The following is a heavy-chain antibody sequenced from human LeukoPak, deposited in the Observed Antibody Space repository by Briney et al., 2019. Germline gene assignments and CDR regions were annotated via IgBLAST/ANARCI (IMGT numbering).Heavy chain of an antibody. J-gene: IGHJ5*02. CDR2: INHSGST. CDR3: ARDPRKIADRPYNWFDP. V-gene: IGHV4-34*01. CDR1: GGSFSGYY. Sequence: PSETLSLTCAVYGGSFSGYYWSWVRQPPGKGLEWIGEINHSGSTNYNPYLKSRVTISVDTSTIQSSLKLSRVTSADTAVYYCARDPRKIADRPYNWFDPWGQGTLVTVSS. D-gene: IGHD6-6*01.